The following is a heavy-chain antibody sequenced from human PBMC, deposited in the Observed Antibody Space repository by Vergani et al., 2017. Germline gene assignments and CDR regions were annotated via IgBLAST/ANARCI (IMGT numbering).Heavy chain of an antibody. J-gene: IGHJ6*02. Sequence: QVQLVQSGAEVKKPGSSVKVSCKASGGTFSSYAISWVRQAPGQGLEWMGRIIPIFGTANYAQKFQGIVTITADESTSTAYMELSSLRSADTAVYYCARVVVITKGYYYYGMDVWGQGTTVTVSS. CDR1: GGTFSSYA. D-gene: IGHD3-22*01. CDR2: IIPIFGTA. CDR3: ARVVVITKGYYYYGMDV. V-gene: IGHV1-69*13.